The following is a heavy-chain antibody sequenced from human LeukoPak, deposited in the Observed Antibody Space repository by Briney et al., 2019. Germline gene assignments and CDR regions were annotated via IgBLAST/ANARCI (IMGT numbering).Heavy chain of an antibody. CDR3: ASIAAAGQNFDY. Sequence: SETLSLTCTVSGGSISSSSYYWSWIRQPPGKGLEWIGYIYYSGSTNYNPSLKSRVTISVDTSKNQFSLKLSSVTAADTAVYYCASIAAAGQNFDYWGQGTLVTVSS. CDR2: IYYSGST. CDR1: GGSISSSSYY. V-gene: IGHV4-61*05. J-gene: IGHJ4*02. D-gene: IGHD6-13*01.